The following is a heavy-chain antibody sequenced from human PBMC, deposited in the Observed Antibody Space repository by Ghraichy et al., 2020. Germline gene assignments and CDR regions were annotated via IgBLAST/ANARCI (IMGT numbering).Heavy chain of an antibody. CDR2: ISSSSSYI. V-gene: IGHV3-21*01. J-gene: IGHJ4*02. Sequence: GGSLRLSCAASGFTFSSYSMNWVRQAPGKGLEWVSSISSSSSYIYYADSVKGRFTISRDNAKNSLYLQMNSLRAEDTAVYYCARALGYDSSGYYAPYDYWGQGTLVTVSS. CDR3: ARALGYDSSGYYAPYDY. CDR1: GFTFSSYS. D-gene: IGHD3-22*01.